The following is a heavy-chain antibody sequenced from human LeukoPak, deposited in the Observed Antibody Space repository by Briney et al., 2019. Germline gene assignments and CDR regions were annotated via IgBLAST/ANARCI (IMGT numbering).Heavy chain of an antibody. Sequence: GGSLRLSCAASGFTFSSYSMNWVRQAPGKGLEWVSSISSSSSYIYYADSVKGRFTISRDNAKNSLYLQMNSLRAEDRAVYYCARDLPSYYYGSGSPDYWGQGTLVTVSS. D-gene: IGHD3-10*01. V-gene: IGHV3-21*01. CDR3: ARDLPSYYYGSGSPDY. CDR2: ISSSSSYI. CDR1: GFTFSSYS. J-gene: IGHJ4*02.